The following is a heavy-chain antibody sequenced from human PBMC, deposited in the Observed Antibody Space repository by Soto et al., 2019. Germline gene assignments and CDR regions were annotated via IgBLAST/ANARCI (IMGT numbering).Heavy chain of an antibody. CDR3: ARSGYSYGPNPLLY. Sequence: SETLSLTCTVSGGSISSGGYYWSWIRQHPGKGLEWIGYIYYSGSTYYNPSLKSRVTISVDTSKNQSSLKLSSVTAADTAVYYCARSGYSYGPNPLLYWGQGTLVTVS. V-gene: IGHV4-31*03. CDR1: GGSISSGGYY. D-gene: IGHD5-18*01. J-gene: IGHJ4*02. CDR2: IYYSGST.